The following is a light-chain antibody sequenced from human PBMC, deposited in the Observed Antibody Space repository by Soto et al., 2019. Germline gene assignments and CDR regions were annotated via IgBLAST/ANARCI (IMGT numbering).Light chain of an antibody. CDR3: QSYDSSLSGPV. V-gene: IGLV1-40*01. Sequence: QSVLTQPPSVSGAPGQRVTISCTGSTSNIVARFDVHWYQQLPGTAPKLLIYGNYNRPSGVPDRFSGSKSGTSASLAITGLQAEDEADYYCQSYDSSLSGPVFGGGTKLTVL. J-gene: IGLJ2*01. CDR1: TSNIVARFD. CDR2: GNY.